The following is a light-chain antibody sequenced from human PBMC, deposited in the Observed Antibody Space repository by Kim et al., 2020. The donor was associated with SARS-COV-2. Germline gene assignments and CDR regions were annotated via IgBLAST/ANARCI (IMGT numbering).Light chain of an antibody. CDR2: ASS. CDR3: QQSYTTPYT. J-gene: IGKJ2*01. CDR1: QNIATY. V-gene: IGKV1-39*01. Sequence: ASVGDKINITCRTNQNIATYLHWYQQKPGKAPNLLSYASSSLESGVPSRFSGSGSVTDFTLTMASLQPEEFATYYCQQSYTTPYTFGQGTKLEI.